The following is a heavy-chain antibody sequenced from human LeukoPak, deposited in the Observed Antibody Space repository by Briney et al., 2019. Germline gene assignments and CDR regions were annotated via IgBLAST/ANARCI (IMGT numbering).Heavy chain of an antibody. CDR1: GGSISSYY. CDR2: IYTSGST. D-gene: IGHD2-15*01. J-gene: IGHJ4*02. V-gene: IGHV4-4*07. CDR3: ARRPGYCSGGSCYPFDY. Sequence: PSETLSLTCTVSGGSISSYYWSWIRQPAGKGLEWIGRIYTSGSTNYNPSLKSRVTISVDTSKNQFSLKLSSVTAADTAVYYCARRPGYCSGGSCYPFDYWGQGTLVTVSS.